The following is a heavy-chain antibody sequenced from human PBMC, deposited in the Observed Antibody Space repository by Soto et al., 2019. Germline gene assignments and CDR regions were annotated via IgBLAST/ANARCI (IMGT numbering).Heavy chain of an antibody. V-gene: IGHV3-15*07. CDR1: GFTFSTGW. J-gene: IGHJ4*02. D-gene: IGHD6-13*01. Sequence: GGSLRLSCAASGFTFSTGWMNWVRQAPGKGLEWVGRIKSKTGGGPIDYAAPAKVTFTMSKDDSTDTLLLQMNSVRTEDTAVYYCTTSGGSTWPPYWGQGTLVTVSS. CDR3: TTSGGSTWPPY. CDR2: IKSKTGGGPI.